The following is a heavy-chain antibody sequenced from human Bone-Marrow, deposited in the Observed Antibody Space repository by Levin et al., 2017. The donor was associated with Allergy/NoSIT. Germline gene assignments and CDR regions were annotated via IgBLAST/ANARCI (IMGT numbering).Heavy chain of an antibody. D-gene: IGHD5-24*01. CDR2: IDWDDDR. CDR3: ARSRDGYTHFDY. Sequence: SGPTLVKPTQTLTLTCTFSGFSLSTSGMSVSWIRQPPGKALEWLALIDWDDDRFYRTSLKTRLTISKDTSKNQVVLRMTNLDPVDTATYFCARSRDGYTHFDYWGQGTLVTVSS. V-gene: IGHV2-70*01. J-gene: IGHJ4*02. CDR1: GFSLSTSGMS.